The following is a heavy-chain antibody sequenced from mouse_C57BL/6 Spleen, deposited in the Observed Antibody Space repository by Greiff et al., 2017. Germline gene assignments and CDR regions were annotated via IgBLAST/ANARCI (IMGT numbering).Heavy chain of an antibody. Sequence: EVMLVESGEGLVKPGGSLKLSCAASGFTFSSYAMSWVRQTPEKRLEWVAYISSGGDYIYYADTVKGRFTISRDNARNTLYLQMSSLKSEDTAMYYCTRGGDDGGFAYWGQGTLVTVSA. CDR1: GFTFSSYA. J-gene: IGHJ3*01. V-gene: IGHV5-9-1*02. CDR3: TRGGDDGGFAY. CDR2: ISSGGDYI.